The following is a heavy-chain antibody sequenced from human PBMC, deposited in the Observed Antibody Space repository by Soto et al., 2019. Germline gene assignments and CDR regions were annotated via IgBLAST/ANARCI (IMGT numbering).Heavy chain of an antibody. Sequence: GSLRLSCAASGFTFSGYGMHWVRQAPGKGLGWAAVIWFDGSKKQYADSVKGRFTISRDNSKNTMYLQMNSLRAEDTAVYFCARDAGYSSSWSALIYYYYYGMDVWGQGTTVTVSS. CDR1: GFTFSGYG. J-gene: IGHJ6*01. CDR2: IWFDGSKK. CDR3: ARDAGYSSSWSALIYYYYYGMDV. D-gene: IGHD6-13*01. V-gene: IGHV3-33*01.